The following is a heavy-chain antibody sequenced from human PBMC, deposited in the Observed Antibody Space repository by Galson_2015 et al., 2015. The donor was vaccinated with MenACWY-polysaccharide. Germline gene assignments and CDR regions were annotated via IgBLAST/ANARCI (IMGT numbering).Heavy chain of an antibody. V-gene: IGHV3-7*01. Sequence: SLRLSCAASGFTFTSYWMSWVRQAPGKGLEWVAHIKQDESEKYYVDSVKGRFTISRDNAQNSLFLQMNSLRAEDTAMNYCARDDGRWELPLDYWGQGTLVTVSS. CDR2: IKQDESEK. CDR3: ARDDGRWELPLDY. D-gene: IGHD1-26*01. J-gene: IGHJ4*02. CDR1: GFTFTSYW.